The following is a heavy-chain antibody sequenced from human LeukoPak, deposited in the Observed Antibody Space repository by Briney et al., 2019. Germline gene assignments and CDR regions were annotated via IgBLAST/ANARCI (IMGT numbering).Heavy chain of an antibody. Sequence: ASVKVSCKASGGTFSSYGISWVRQAPGQGLEWMGWISAYNGNTNYAQKLQGRVTMTTDTSTSTAYMELRSLRSDDTAVYYCARWRITIFGVVIKPEGEFDPWGQGTLVTVSS. J-gene: IGHJ5*02. V-gene: IGHV1-18*01. CDR2: ISAYNGNT. CDR3: ARWRITIFGVVIKPEGEFDP. D-gene: IGHD3-3*01. CDR1: GGTFSSYG.